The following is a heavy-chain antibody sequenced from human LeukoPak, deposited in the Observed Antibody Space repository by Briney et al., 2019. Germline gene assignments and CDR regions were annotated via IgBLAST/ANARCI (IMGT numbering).Heavy chain of an antibody. Sequence: GGSLRLSCAASGFTFSSYAMTWVRQAPGKGLEWVSGISWNSGSIGYADSVKGRFTISRDNAKNSLYLQMNSLRAEDTALYYCAKGGIMGDIYGMDVWGQGTTVTVSS. D-gene: IGHD2-15*01. J-gene: IGHJ6*02. CDR1: GFTFSSYA. V-gene: IGHV3-9*01. CDR2: ISWNSGSI. CDR3: AKGGIMGDIYGMDV.